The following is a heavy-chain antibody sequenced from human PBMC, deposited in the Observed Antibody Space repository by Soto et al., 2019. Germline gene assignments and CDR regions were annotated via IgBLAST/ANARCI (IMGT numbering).Heavy chain of an antibody. CDR3: ARSREQWLVDAFDI. Sequence: SETLSLTCAVYGGSFSAFYWSWIRQPPGKELEWIGEVNPTGTTKYNPSLKSRVTMSLDTSKKQFSLNLNSMTAADTALYYCARSREQWLVDAFDIWGQGXMVTV. CDR2: VNPTGTT. V-gene: IGHV4-34*01. J-gene: IGHJ3*02. D-gene: IGHD6-19*01. CDR1: GGSFSAFY.